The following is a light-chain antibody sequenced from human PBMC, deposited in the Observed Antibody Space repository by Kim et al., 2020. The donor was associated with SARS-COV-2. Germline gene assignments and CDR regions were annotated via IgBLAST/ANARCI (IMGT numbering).Light chain of an antibody. Sequence: DIQMTQSPSTLSASVGDRLTITCRASRSISTWLAWYQQKPGKAPKPLIYKASTLKSGVPSRFSGSGSGTEFTLTTSSLQPDDFATYDCQQYRSYPWTFGQGTKVDSK. CDR1: RSISTW. CDR3: QQYRSYPWT. J-gene: IGKJ1*01. CDR2: KAS. V-gene: IGKV1-5*03.